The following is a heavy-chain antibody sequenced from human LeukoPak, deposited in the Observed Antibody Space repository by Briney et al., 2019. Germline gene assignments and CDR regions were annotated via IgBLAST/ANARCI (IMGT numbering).Heavy chain of an antibody. CDR3: ARGSAYDILTGSWNAFDI. D-gene: IGHD3-9*01. CDR1: GGSISSYY. J-gene: IGHJ3*02. V-gene: IGHV4-59*01. Sequence: SETLSLTCTVSGGSISSYYWSWIRQPPGKGLEWIGYIYYSGSTNYNPSLKSRVTISVDTSKNQFSLKLSSVTAADTAVYYCARGSAYDILTGSWNAFDIWGQGTMVTVSS. CDR2: IYYSGST.